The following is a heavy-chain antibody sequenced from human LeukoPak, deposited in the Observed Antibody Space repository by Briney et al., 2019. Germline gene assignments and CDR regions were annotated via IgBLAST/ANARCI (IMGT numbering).Heavy chain of an antibody. J-gene: IGHJ4*02. CDR1: GFTFDDYA. D-gene: IGHD3-22*01. CDR3: AKVPIDSSGYHGGIDY. V-gene: IGHV3-43*02. Sequence: GGSLRLSCAAYGFTFDDYAMHWVRQAPGKGLEWVSLISGDGGSTYYADSVKGRFTISRDNSKNSLYLQMNSLRTEDTALYYCAKVPIDSSGYHGGIDYWGQGTLVTVSS. CDR2: ISGDGGST.